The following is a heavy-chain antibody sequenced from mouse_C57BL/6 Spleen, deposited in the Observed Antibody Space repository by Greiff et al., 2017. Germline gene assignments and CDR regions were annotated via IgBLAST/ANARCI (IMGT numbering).Heavy chain of an antibody. CDR2: IYPGDGDT. D-gene: IGHD2-2*01. J-gene: IGHJ1*03. V-gene: IGHV1-82*01. Sequence: QVQLQQSGPELVKPGASVKISCKASGYAFSSSWMNWVKQRPGKGLEWIGRIYPGDGDTNYNGKFKGKATLTADKSSSTAYMQLSSLTSEDSAVXFCASSTMVTTGDWYFDVWGTGTTVTVSS. CDR1: GYAFSSSW. CDR3: ASSTMVTTGDWYFDV.